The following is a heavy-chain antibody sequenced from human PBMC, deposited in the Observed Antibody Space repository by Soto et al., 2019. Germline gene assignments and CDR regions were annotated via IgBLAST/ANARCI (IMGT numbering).Heavy chain of an antibody. J-gene: IGHJ6*02. D-gene: IGHD2-15*01. CDR2: INAGNGNT. CDR1: GYKFSSYA. V-gene: IGHV1-3*01. Sequence: ASVKVSCKASGYKFSSYAMHWVRQAPGQRLEWMGWINAGNGNTKYSQKFQGRVTITRDTSASTAYMELSSLRSEDTAVYYCARELSRAATPDYYGMDVWGQGTTVTVSS. CDR3: ARELSRAATPDYYGMDV.